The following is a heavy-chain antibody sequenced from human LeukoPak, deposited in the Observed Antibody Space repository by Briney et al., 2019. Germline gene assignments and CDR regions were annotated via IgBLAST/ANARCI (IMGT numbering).Heavy chain of an antibody. CDR1: GGTFSSYA. J-gene: IGHJ2*01. Sequence: SVKVSCKASGGTFSSYAISWVRQAPEQGLEWMGRIIPILGIANYAQKFQGRVTITADKSTSTAYMELSSLRSEDTAVYHCARDPWYYDSSGYYYWYFDLWGRGTLVTVSS. CDR3: ARDPWYYDSSGYYYWYFDL. D-gene: IGHD3-22*01. CDR2: IIPILGIA. V-gene: IGHV1-69*04.